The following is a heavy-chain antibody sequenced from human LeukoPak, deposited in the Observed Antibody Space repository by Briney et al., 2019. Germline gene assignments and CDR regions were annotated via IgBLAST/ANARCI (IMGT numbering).Heavy chain of an antibody. D-gene: IGHD2-8*01. CDR1: GGSFSGYY. CDR2: INHSGST. J-gene: IGHJ4*02. CDR3: ARYIVLMVYALDY. Sequence: SETLSLTCAVYGGSFSGYYWSWIRQPPGKGLEWIGEINHSGSTNYNPSLKSRVTISVDTSKNQFSLKLSSVTAEDTAVYYCARYIVLMVYALDYWGQGTLVTVSS. V-gene: IGHV4-34*01.